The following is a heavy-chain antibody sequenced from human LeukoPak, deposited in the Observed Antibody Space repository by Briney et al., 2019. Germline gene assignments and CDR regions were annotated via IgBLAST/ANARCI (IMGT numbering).Heavy chain of an antibody. CDR2: ISSGSSTI. V-gene: IGHV3-48*01. Sequence: SGGSLRLSCAASGFTFSSYSMNWVRQAPGKGLEWISYISSGSSTIYYTDSVKGRFTISRDNAKNSLYLQMNSLKAEDTAVYYCTRDQTPYYWGQGTLVTVSS. J-gene: IGHJ4*02. CDR3: TRDQTPYY. CDR1: GFTFSSYS.